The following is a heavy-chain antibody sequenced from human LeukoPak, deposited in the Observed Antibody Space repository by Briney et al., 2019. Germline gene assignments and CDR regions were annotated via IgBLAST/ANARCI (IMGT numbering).Heavy chain of an antibody. Sequence: GGSLRLSCAASGFTFSSYAMHWVRQAPGKGLEWVAVISYDGSNKYYADSVKGRFTISRDNSKNTLYLQMNSLRAEDTAVYYCARDPSIVVVTAENDAFDIWGQGTMVTVSS. CDR2: ISYDGSNK. CDR3: ARDPSIVVVTAENDAFDI. V-gene: IGHV3-30*04. J-gene: IGHJ3*02. D-gene: IGHD2-21*02. CDR1: GFTFSSYA.